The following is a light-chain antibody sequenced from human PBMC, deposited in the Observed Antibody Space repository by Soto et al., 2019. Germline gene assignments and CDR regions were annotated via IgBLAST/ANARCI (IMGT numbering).Light chain of an antibody. V-gene: IGLV1-44*01. CDR3: AAWDDSLNGYV. CDR1: SSNIGSNT. Sequence: QSVRTQPPSASGTPGQRVTISCSGSSSNIGSNTVNWYQQLLGTAPKLLIYSNNQRPSGVPDRFSGSKSGTSASLAISGLQSEDEADYYCAAWDDSLNGYVFGTWTKVTVL. CDR2: SNN. J-gene: IGLJ1*01.